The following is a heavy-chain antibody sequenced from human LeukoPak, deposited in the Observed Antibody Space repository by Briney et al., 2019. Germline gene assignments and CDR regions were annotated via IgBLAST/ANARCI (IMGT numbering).Heavy chain of an antibody. J-gene: IGHJ4*02. D-gene: IGHD6-6*01. V-gene: IGHV4-59*08. Sequence: SETLSLTCTVSGVSVSSYYWSWVRQPPGKGLEWIGYIYYSGSPNYNPSLKSRVTISLDTSKSQFSLKLSSVTAADTAVYYCARQWGSSAPFDYWGQGTLVTVSS. CDR1: GVSVSSYY. CDR3: ARQWGSSAPFDY. CDR2: IYYSGSP.